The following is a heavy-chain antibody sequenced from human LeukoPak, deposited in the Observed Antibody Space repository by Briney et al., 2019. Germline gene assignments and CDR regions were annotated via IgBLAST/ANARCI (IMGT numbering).Heavy chain of an antibody. J-gene: IGHJ4*02. D-gene: IGHD3-10*01. CDR3: ARDFALLWFGDFFDY. V-gene: IGHV1-18*04. CDR1: GYTFTSYG. CDR2: ISAYNGNT. Sequence: GASVKVSCKASGYTFTSYGISWVRQAPGQGLEWMGWISAYNGNTNYAQKLQGRVTMTTDTSTSTAYMELRSLRSDDTAVYYCARDFALLWFGDFFDYWGQGTLDTVSS.